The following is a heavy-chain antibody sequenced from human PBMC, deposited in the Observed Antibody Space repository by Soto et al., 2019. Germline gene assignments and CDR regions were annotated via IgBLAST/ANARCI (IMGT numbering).Heavy chain of an antibody. CDR2: INHNTNT. CDR3: VRLIGNSWLDS. D-gene: IGHD2-8*01. J-gene: IGHJ5*01. V-gene: IGHV4-34*01. Sequence: SETLSLTCAVYGGSFSDTYWNWFRQPPGKGLEWIGEINHNTNTIYNPSLTSRVTISVDTSNNQVSLHLNSVTPDDTAVYYCVRLIGNSWLDSWGQGTLVTVSS. CDR1: GGSFSDTY.